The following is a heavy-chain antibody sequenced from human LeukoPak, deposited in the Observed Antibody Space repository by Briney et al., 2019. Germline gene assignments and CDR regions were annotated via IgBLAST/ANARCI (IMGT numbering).Heavy chain of an antibody. D-gene: IGHD3-22*01. CDR1: GGSISSGSYY. Sequence: SETLSLTCTVSGGSISSGSYYWGWIRQPPGKGLEWIGSIYYSGSTYYNPSLKSRVTISVDTSKNQFSLKLSSVTAADTAVYYCARDGRLGNYWGQGTLVTVSS. J-gene: IGHJ4*02. CDR2: IYYSGST. V-gene: IGHV4-39*02. CDR3: ARDGRLGNY.